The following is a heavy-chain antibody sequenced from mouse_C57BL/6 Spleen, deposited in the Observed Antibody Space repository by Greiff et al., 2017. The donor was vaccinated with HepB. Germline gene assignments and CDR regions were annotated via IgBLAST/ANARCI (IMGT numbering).Heavy chain of an antibody. CDR2: FYPGSGSI. J-gene: IGHJ4*01. V-gene: IGHV1-62-2*01. D-gene: IGHD2-5*01. CDR1: GYTFTEYT. Sequence: QVQLKESGAELVKPGASVKLSCKASGYTFTEYTIHWVKQRSGQGLEWIGWFYPGSGSIKYNEKFKDKATLTADKSSSTVYMELSRLTSEDSAVYFCARHEDGGYSNYPAMDYWGQGTSVTVSS. CDR3: ARHEDGGYSNYPAMDY.